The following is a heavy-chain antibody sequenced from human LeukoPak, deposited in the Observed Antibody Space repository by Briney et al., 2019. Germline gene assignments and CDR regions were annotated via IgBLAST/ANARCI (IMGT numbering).Heavy chain of an antibody. V-gene: IGHV1-69*04. J-gene: IGHJ4*02. Sequence: GASVKVSCKASGGTFSSYAISWVRQAPGQGLEWMGRIIPILGIANYAQKFQGRVTITADKSTSTAYMELSSLRSEDTAVYYCAREYCSGSSCYFGLDYWGQGTLVTVSS. CDR2: IIPILGIA. CDR3: AREYCSGSSCYFGLDY. D-gene: IGHD2-15*01. CDR1: GGTFSSYA.